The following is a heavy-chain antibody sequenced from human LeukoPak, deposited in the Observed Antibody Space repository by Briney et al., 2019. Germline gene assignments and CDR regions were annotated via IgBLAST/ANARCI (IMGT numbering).Heavy chain of an antibody. V-gene: IGHV3-21*01. D-gene: IGHD3-22*01. CDR1: GFTFNTYN. CDR2: ITSSSSYI. CDR3: AREPVSNYYDSSGYSQTNFDY. Sequence: GGSLRLSCAASGFTFNTYNMNWVRQAPGQGLEWVSSITSSSSYIYYADSVKGRLTISRDNAKNSLYLQMNSLRAEDTAVYYCAREPVSNYYDSSGYSQTNFDYWGQGTLVTVSS. J-gene: IGHJ4*02.